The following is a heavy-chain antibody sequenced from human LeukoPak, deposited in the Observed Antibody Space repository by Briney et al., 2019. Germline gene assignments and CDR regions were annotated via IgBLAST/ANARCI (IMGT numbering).Heavy chain of an antibody. CDR3: ARGRYYGFSGDS. V-gene: IGHV4-31*03. CDR1: GGSIGNDGYC. Sequence: PSETLSLTCTVSGGSIGNDGYCWNWLRQHPGRGLEWIAFIYYSGAASYNPSLKSRVTISVDTSTNQFSLKLTSVTAADTAVYFCARGRYYGFSGDSWGQGTLVTVSS. D-gene: IGHD3-10*01. CDR2: IYYSGAA. J-gene: IGHJ4*02.